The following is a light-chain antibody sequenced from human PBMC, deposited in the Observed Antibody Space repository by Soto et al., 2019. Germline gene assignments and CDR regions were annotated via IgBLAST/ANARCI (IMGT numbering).Light chain of an antibody. J-gene: IGLJ3*02. CDR1: SSDVESYNI. V-gene: IGLV2-23*01. CDR3: CSYAGSSNWV. Sequence: QSVLTQPASVSGSLGQSITISCTGTSSDVESYNIVSWYQQHPGKVPKLIIYEGSSRPSGVSNRFSGSKSGNTAALTISGLQAEDEADYYCCSYAGSSNWVFGGGTKLTVL. CDR2: EGS.